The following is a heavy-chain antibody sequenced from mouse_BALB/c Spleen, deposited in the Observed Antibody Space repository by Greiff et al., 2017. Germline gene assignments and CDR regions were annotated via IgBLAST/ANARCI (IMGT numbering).Heavy chain of an antibody. CDR3: ARGYDTFAY. J-gene: IGHJ3*01. CDR1: GFNIKDTY. CDR2: IDSANGNT. D-gene: IGHD2-2*01. V-gene: IGHV14-3*02. Sequence: VQLQQSGAELVKPGASVKLSCKASGFNIKDTYMHWVKQRPEQGLEWIGRIDSANGNTKYDPKFQGKATITADTSSNTAYLQLSSLTSEDTAVYYCARGYDTFAYWGQGTLVTVSA.